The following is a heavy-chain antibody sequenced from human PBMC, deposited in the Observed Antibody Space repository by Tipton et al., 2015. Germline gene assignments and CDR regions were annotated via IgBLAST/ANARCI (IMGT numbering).Heavy chain of an antibody. CDR2: LSGSSGGT. J-gene: IGHJ3*02. V-gene: IGHV3-23*01. Sequence: SLRLSCAASGFAFNSYSMHWVRQTPGKGLEWVSVLSGSSGGTFYADSVKGRFTISRDTSKNTLYLQMNSLRVEDTAVYYCAKDLGVGANFPARAFDIWGQGTMVTVSS. D-gene: IGHD1-26*01. CDR3: AKDLGVGANFPARAFDI. CDR1: GFAFNSYS.